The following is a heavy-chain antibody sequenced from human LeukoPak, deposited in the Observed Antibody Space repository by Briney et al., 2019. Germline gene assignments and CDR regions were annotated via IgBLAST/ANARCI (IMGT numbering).Heavy chain of an antibody. V-gene: IGHV3-30*02. CDR2: IRHDGSIK. CDR3: AKLLFWSDYNDVFDI. J-gene: IGHJ3*02. CDR1: GFTFSKHA. D-gene: IGHD3-3*01. Sequence: GGSLRLSCAASGFTFSKHAMNWVRRAPGKGLEWVAFIRHDGSIKYYADSVKGRFTISRDNSKNTLYLQMNSLRPEDTAVYSCAKLLFWSDYNDVFDIRGQGTKVIVSS.